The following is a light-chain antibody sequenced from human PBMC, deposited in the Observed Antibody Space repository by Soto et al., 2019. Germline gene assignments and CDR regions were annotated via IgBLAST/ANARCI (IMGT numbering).Light chain of an antibody. CDR1: QNVNNR. V-gene: IGKV3-15*01. J-gene: IGKJ1*01. CDR3: QHFNSWPLL. Sequence: ERVMTQSPALLSVSPGERATLSCRASQNVNNRLAWYQQKAGQPPRLLIYGASTRATGIPARFSGSGSGTEFTLTISSLQSEDFAVYYCQHFNSWPLLFGQGTKVDIK. CDR2: GAS.